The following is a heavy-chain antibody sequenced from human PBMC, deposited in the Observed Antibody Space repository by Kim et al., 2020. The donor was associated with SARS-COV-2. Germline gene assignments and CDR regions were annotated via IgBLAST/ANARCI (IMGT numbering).Heavy chain of an antibody. J-gene: IGHJ4*02. V-gene: IGHV3-30-3*01. CDR1: GFTFSSYA. Sequence: GGSLRLSCAASGFTFSSYAMHWVRQAPGKGLEWVAYISCDGSNKYYADSVKGRFTISRDNSKNTLYLQMNSLRAEDTAVYYCARDPIENNPVMITFGGVIVIQIVAPDEFDYWGQGTLVTVSS. CDR2: ISCDGSNK. D-gene: IGHD3-16*02. CDR3: ARDPIENNPVMITFGGVIVIQIVAPDEFDY.